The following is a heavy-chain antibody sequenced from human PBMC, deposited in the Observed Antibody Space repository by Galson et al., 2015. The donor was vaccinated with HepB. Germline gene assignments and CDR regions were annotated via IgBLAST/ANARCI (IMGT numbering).Heavy chain of an antibody. CDR3: ARGGRSTSYYWEF. D-gene: IGHD2-2*01. V-gene: IGHV3-7*01. Sequence: SLRLSCAASRFAFSDYCMTWVRHSPGKGLEWVATIKRDGSEKFYVDSVEGRFTIPRDNARYSLYLQMDNVRGEDTAVYFCARGGRSTSYYWEFWGQGTLVTVSS. J-gene: IGHJ1*01. CDR1: RFAFSDYC. CDR2: IKRDGSEK.